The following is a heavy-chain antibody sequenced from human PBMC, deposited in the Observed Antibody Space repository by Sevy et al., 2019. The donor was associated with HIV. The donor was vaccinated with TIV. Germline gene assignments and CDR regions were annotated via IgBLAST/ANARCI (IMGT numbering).Heavy chain of an antibody. Sequence: SQTLSLTCVISGDSVSRNGAAWNWIRQSPSRGLEWLGRSYYRSTWHKDYAISMKSRLTITPDTSKNQFFLQLNSVTPEDTAMYYCARAVAGVYYFDYWGQGTLVTVSS. CDR3: ARAVAGVYYFDY. CDR1: GDSVSRNGAA. J-gene: IGHJ4*02. D-gene: IGHD6-19*01. CDR2: SYYRSTWHK. V-gene: IGHV6-1*01.